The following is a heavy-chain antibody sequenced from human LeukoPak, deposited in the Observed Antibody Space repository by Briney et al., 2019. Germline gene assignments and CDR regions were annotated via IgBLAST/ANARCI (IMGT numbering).Heavy chain of an antibody. CDR2: IPYDGSNK. CDR1: GFTFSSYG. V-gene: IGHV3-30*18. Sequence: GRSLRLSCAASGFTFSSYGMHWVRQAPGKGLEWVAVIPYDGSNKYYADSVKGRFTISRDNSKNTLYLQMNSLRAEDTAVYYCAKDGGDYGNYYYYGMDVWGKGTTVTVSS. CDR3: AKDGGDYGNYYYYGMDV. D-gene: IGHD4-17*01. J-gene: IGHJ6*04.